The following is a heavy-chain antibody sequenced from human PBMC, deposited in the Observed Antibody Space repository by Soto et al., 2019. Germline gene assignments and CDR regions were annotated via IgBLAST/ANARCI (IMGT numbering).Heavy chain of an antibody. D-gene: IGHD4-4*01. V-gene: IGHV4-59*08. Sequence: PSETLSLTCTVSGGSISSYYWSWIRQPPGKGLEWIGYIYYSGSTNYNPSLKSRVTISVDTSKNQFSLKLSSVTAADTAVYYCARQTTVTPYYYYMDVWGKGTTVTVSS. CDR2: IYYSGST. CDR1: GGSISSYY. J-gene: IGHJ6*03. CDR3: ARQTTVTPYYYYMDV.